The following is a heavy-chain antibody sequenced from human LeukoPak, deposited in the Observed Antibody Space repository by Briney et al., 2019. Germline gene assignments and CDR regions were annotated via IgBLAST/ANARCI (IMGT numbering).Heavy chain of an antibody. Sequence: GGSLRLSCTASGFTFGDYAMSWVRQAPGKGLEWVGFIRSKAYGGTTEYAASVKGRFTISRDDSKSIAYLQMNSLKTEDTAVYYCTRKLGYCSSTSCYYFDYWGQGTLVTVSS. CDR2: IRSKAYGGTT. CDR1: GFTFGDYA. D-gene: IGHD2-2*01. V-gene: IGHV3-49*04. CDR3: TRKLGYCSSTSCYYFDY. J-gene: IGHJ4*02.